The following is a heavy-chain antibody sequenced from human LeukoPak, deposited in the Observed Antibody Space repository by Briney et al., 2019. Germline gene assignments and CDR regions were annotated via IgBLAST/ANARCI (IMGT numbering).Heavy chain of an antibody. CDR2: ISSSGSTI. J-gene: IGHJ6*03. CDR3: AGHYYYYYYMDV. V-gene: IGHV3-11*01. CDR1: GFTFNDYY. Sequence: GGSLRLSCAASGFTFNDYYMSWIRQAPGKGLEWVSYISSSGSTIYYADSVKGRFTISRDNAKNSLYLQMNSLRAEDTAVYYCAGHYYYYYYMDVWGKGTTVTVSS.